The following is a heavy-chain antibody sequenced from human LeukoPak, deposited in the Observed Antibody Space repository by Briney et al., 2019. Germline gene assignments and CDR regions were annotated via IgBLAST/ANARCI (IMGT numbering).Heavy chain of an antibody. CDR2: IKSKTDGGTT. Sequence: GGSLRLSCAASGFTFSNAWMNWVRQAPGKGLEWVGRIKSKTDGGTTDYAAPVEGRFTISRDDSKNTLYLQMNSLKTEDTAVYYCTTGLVFYYDSSESSDVWGQGTTVTVSS. CDR1: GFTFSNAW. CDR3: TTGLVFYYDSSESSDV. D-gene: IGHD3-22*01. V-gene: IGHV3-15*07. J-gene: IGHJ6*02.